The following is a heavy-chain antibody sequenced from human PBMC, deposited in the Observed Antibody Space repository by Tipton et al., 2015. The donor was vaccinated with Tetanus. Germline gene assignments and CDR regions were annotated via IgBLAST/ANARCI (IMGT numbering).Heavy chain of an antibody. J-gene: IGHJ4*02. CDR1: GDSISNYH. Sequence: TLSLTCTVSGDSISNYHWSWIRQPPGKGLEWIGYIYYRGNTNCNPSLKKRATISVDTSKNQFSLKLNSVTAADTAVYYCARVEEGYCSGGTCYFADWGRGTLVTVSS. V-gene: IGHV4-59*01. CDR3: ARVEEGYCSGGTCYFAD. D-gene: IGHD2-15*01. CDR2: IYYRGNT.